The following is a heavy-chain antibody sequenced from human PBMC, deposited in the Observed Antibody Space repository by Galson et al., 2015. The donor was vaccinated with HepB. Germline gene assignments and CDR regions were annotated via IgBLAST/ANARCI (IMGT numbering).Heavy chain of an antibody. J-gene: IGHJ4*02. CDR1: GHTFTTNG. CDR2: ISINSGNT. V-gene: IGHV1-18*04. CDR3: ARDRFHSLDY. Sequence: SVKVSCKASGHTFTTNGISWVRQAPGHGLEWLGWISINSGNTKYAQRLQGRVTLTKDTSTDTAYMELRGLTSDDAALYYCARDRFHSLDYWGQGTLVTVSS.